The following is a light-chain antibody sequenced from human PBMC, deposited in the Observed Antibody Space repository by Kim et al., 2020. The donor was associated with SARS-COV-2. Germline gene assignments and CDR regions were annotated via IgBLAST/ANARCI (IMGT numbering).Light chain of an antibody. Sequence: LSPGERATPSCRASQSVRSYLAWYQQKPGQAPRLLIYDASNRATGIPARVSGSGSGTDFTLTISSLEPEDFAVYYCQQRSNWPLTFGGGTKVDIK. CDR1: QSVRSY. V-gene: IGKV3-11*01. CDR2: DAS. CDR3: QQRSNWPLT. J-gene: IGKJ4*01.